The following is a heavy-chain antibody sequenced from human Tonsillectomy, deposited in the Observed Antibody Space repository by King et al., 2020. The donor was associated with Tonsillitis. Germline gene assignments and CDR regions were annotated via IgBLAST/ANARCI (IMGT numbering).Heavy chain of an antibody. D-gene: IGHD3-22*01. Sequence: QLVQSGAEVKKPGASLKISCKGSGYSFTSYWIGWVRQMPGKGLEWMGIIYPGDSDTRYSPSFQGQVTISADKSISTAYLQWSSLKASDTAMYYCARQMGEYYYDSSGYYSDAFDIWGQGTMVTVSS. CDR3: ARQMGEYYYDSSGYYSDAFDI. J-gene: IGHJ3*02. CDR1: GYSFTSYW. V-gene: IGHV5-51*01. CDR2: IYPGDSDT.